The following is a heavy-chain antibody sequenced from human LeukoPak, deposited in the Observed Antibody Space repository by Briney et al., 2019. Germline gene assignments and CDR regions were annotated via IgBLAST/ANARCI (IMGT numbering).Heavy chain of an antibody. CDR2: INHSGST. CDR3: ASISSWYRRFDY. V-gene: IGHV4-34*01. J-gene: IGHJ4*02. D-gene: IGHD6-13*01. CDR1: GGSFSGYY. Sequence: PSETLSLTCAVYGGSFSGYYWSWIRQPPGKGLEWIGEINHSGSTNYNPSLKSRVTISVDTSKNQFSLKLSSVTAADTAVYYCASISSWYRRFDYWGQGTLVTVSS.